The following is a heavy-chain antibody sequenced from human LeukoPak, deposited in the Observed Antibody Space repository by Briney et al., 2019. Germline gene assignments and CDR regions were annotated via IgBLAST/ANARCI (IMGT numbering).Heavy chain of an antibody. CDR1: GGSISRYY. V-gene: IGHV4-59*01. D-gene: IGHD3-16*01. CDR3: ARAPLTYYDYVWGSYKSSYYYMDV. J-gene: IGHJ6*03. CDR2: IYYSGST. Sequence: SETLSLTCTVSGGSISRYYGSWIRQPPGKGLEWIGYIYYSGSTNYNPSLKRRVTIPVDTSKNQFSLKLSSVTAADTAVYYCARAPLTYYDYVWGSYKSSYYYMDVWGKGTTVTVSS.